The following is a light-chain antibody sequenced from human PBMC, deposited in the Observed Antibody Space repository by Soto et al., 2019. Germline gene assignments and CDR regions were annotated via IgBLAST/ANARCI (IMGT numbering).Light chain of an antibody. J-gene: IGLJ3*02. CDR1: SSDVGGYNY. CDR3: SSYTSSSTWV. Sequence: QSALTQPASVSGSPGQSITISCTGTSSDVGGYNYVSWYQQHPGKAPKLMIYEVSSRPSGVSNRFSGSKSGNTASLTISGLQAEDEDDYYCSSYTSSSTWVFGGGTKLTVL. V-gene: IGLV2-14*01. CDR2: EVS.